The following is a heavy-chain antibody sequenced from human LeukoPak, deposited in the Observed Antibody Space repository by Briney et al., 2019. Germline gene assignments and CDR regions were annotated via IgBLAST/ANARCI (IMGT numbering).Heavy chain of an antibody. V-gene: IGHV4/OR15-8*02. CDR2: ISLARQT. D-gene: IGHD1-26*01. CDR3: SRESGPFCPFGY. CDR1: GGSISGTNW. J-gene: IGHJ4*02. Sequence: SETLSLTCGVSGGSISGTNWWSWVRQPPGQGLEWIGEISLARQTNYNPSLNGRVTMSLDKSSNQLSLHLTSVTAADTATYFCSRESGPFCPFGYWGQGTLVIVSS.